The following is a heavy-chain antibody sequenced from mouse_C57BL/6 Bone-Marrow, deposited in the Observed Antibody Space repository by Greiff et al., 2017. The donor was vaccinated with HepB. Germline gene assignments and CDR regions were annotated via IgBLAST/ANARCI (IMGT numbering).Heavy chain of an antibody. CDR2: ISSGSSTI. D-gene: IGHD1-1*01. CDR1: GFTFSDYG. V-gene: IGHV5-17*01. CDR3: ASYYGSSYVRYAMDY. J-gene: IGHJ4*01. Sequence: EVMLVESGGGLVKPGGSLKLSCAASGFTFSDYGMHWVRQAPEKGLEWVAYISSGSSTIYYADTVKGRFTLSRDNAKNTLFLQMTSLRSEDTSMYYCASYYGSSYVRYAMDYWGQGTSVTVSS.